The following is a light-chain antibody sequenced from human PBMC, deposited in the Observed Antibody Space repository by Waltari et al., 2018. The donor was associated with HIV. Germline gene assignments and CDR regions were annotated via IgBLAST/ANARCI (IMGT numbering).Light chain of an antibody. Sequence: QSALPQPPSASGSPGQSVTLSCTGTNSDLGTYDYVSWHQQHPGKAPKLVISEVTKRPSGVSDRFSGSKSGNTAFLTVSGLQAEDEADYYCSSFANRDGFYVLFGGGTRLTVL. CDR2: EVT. CDR3: SSFANRDGFYVL. J-gene: IGLJ2*01. V-gene: IGLV2-8*01. CDR1: NSDLGTYDY.